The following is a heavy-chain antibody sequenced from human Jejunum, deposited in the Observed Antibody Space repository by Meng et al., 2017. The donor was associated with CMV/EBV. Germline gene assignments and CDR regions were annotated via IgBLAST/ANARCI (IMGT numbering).Heavy chain of an antibody. Sequence: SGFTLSNYVMTWVRQAPGKGLEWVANIREDGSEKHYADSIKGRLTVSRDNAKRSLYLQMNSLRAEDTALYYCVRVIAAKDYFDYWGQGTLVTVSS. V-gene: IGHV3-7*01. CDR3: VRVIAAKDYFDY. J-gene: IGHJ4*02. CDR1: GFTLSNYV. D-gene: IGHD6-13*01. CDR2: IREDGSEK.